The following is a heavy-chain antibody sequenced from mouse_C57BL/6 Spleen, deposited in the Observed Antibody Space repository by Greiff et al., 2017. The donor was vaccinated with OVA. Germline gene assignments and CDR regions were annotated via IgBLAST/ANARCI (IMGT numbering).Heavy chain of an antibody. V-gene: IGHV1-26*01. CDR3: ARDFNSNYFDY. J-gene: IGHJ2*01. CDR2: INPNNGGT. D-gene: IGHD2-5*01. Sequence: VQLQQSGPELVKPGASVKISCKASGYTFTDYYMNWVKQSHGKSLEWIGDINPNNGGTSYNQKFTGKATLTVDKSSSTAYMELRSLTSEDSAVYYCARDFNSNYFDYWGQGTTLTVSS. CDR1: GYTFTDYY.